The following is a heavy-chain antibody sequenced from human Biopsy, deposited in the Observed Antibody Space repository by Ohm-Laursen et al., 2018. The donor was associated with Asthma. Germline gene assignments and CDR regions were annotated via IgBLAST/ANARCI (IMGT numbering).Heavy chain of an antibody. CDR1: GGSVSSGSYY. CDR3: ARWGSFGFDY. Sequence: GTLSLTCTVSGGSVSSGSYYWSWIRQPPGKGLEWIGYIYYSGSTNYNPPLKSRVTISVDTSKNQFSLNLSSVTAADTAVYYCARWGSFGFDYWGQGTLVTVSS. J-gene: IGHJ4*02. V-gene: IGHV4-61*01. CDR2: IYYSGST. D-gene: IGHD7-27*01.